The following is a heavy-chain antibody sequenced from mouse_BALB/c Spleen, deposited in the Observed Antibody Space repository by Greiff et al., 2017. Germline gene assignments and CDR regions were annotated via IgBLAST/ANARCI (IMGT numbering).Heavy chain of an antibody. D-gene: IGHD2-14*01. Sequence: QVHVKQSGAELVKPGASVKLSCKASGYTFTSYYMYWVKQRPGQGLEWIGEINPSNGGTNFNEKFKSKATLTVDKSSSTAYMQLSSLTSEDSAVYYCTRKVRYYFDYWGQGTTLTVSS. CDR2: INPSNGGT. CDR3: TRKVRYYFDY. J-gene: IGHJ2*01. CDR1: GYTFTSYY. V-gene: IGHV1S81*02.